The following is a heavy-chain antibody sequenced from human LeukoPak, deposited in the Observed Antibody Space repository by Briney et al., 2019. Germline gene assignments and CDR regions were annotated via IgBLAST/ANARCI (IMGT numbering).Heavy chain of an antibody. CDR2: IYTSGST. J-gene: IGHJ4*02. CDR3: ARVTGYIVEDYFDY. Sequence: SETLSLTCTVSGGSISSGSYYWSWIRQPAGKGLEWIGRIYTSGSTNYNPSLKSRVTISVDTSKNQFSLKLSSVTAADTAVYYCARVTGYIVEDYFDYWGQGTLVTVSS. V-gene: IGHV4-61*02. D-gene: IGHD3-22*01. CDR1: GGSISSGSYY.